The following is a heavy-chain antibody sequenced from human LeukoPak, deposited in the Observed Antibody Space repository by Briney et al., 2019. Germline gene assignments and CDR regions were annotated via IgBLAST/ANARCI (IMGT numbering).Heavy chain of an antibody. CDR2: IYPGDSDT. CDR1: GSSFTSYW. CDR3: ARRRSYCSSTSCSRSHDAFDI. V-gene: IGHV5-51*01. J-gene: IGHJ3*02. Sequence: GESLKISCKGSGSSFTSYWIGWVRQLPGKGLEWMGIIYPGDSDTRYSPSFQGQVTISADKSISTAYLQWSSLKASDTAMYYCARRRSYCSSTSCSRSHDAFDIWGQGTMVTVSS. D-gene: IGHD2-2*01.